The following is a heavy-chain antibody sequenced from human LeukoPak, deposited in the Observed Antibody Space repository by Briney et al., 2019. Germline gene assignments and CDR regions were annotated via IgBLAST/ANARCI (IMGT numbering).Heavy chain of an antibody. CDR1: GGSINNYY. CDR3: ATGGRRWFDP. V-gene: IGHV4-59*01. J-gene: IGHJ5*02. CDR2: IYYSGGT. D-gene: IGHD3-16*01. Sequence: PSETLSLTCTVSGGSINNYYWSWIRQPPGKGLGWIAYIYYSGGTSYNPSLKSRVTISVDTSKNQLYLNLSSVTAADTAVYYCATGGRRWFDPWGQGTLVTVSS.